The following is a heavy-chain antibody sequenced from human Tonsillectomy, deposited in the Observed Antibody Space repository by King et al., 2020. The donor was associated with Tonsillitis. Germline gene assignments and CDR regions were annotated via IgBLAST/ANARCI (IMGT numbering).Heavy chain of an antibody. CDR3: ARFGRVTYYYGSGSYHQNFDY. Sequence: LPLQESGPGLVKPSQTLSLTCTVSGGSISSGGYYWSWIRQHPGKGLEWIGYIYYSGSTYYNPSLKSRFTISVDTSKNQFSLKLSSVTAADTAVYYCARFGRVTYYYGSGSYHQNFDYWGQGTLVTVSS. D-gene: IGHD3-10*01. CDR1: GGSISSGGYY. V-gene: IGHV4-31*03. J-gene: IGHJ4*02. CDR2: IYYSGST.